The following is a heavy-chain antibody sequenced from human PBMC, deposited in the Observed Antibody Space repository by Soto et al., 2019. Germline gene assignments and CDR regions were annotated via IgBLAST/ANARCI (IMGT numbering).Heavy chain of an antibody. V-gene: IGHV1-3*05. CDR3: ARGSGYYYWDDY. D-gene: IGHD3-22*01. CDR1: GYTFTSYA. J-gene: IGHJ4*02. Sequence: QVQLVQSGAEEKKPGASVKVSCKASGYTFTSYAMHWVRQAPGQRLEWMGWINAGNGNTKYSQKFQGRVTITRDTSASTAYMERSSLRSEDTAVYYCARGSGYYYWDDYWGQGTLVTVSS. CDR2: INAGNGNT.